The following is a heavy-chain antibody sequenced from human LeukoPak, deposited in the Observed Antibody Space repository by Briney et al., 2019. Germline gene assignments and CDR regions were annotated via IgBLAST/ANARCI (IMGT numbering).Heavy chain of an antibody. Sequence: ASVKVSFKASGYTFTSYGISWVRQAPGQGLEWMGWISAYNGNTNYAQKLQGRVTMTTDTSTSTAYMELRSLRSDDTAVYYCAREGLLWFGELLSSYYFDYWGQGTLVTVSS. V-gene: IGHV1-18*01. CDR3: AREGLLWFGELLSSYYFDY. CDR2: ISAYNGNT. J-gene: IGHJ4*02. CDR1: GYTFTSYG. D-gene: IGHD3-10*01.